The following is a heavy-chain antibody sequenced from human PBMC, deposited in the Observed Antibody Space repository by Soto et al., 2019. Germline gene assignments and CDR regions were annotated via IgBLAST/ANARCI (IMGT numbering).Heavy chain of an antibody. Sequence: VGSLRLSCAASGFTFSNYGMHWVRQAPGKGLEWVALISYDGNTKLYADSVKGRFTISRDDSQNTLYLRMNSLRPEDTAVYFCAKEWSYSSGWSHVDYWGQGTLVTVSS. J-gene: IGHJ4*02. CDR1: GFTFSNYG. CDR2: ISYDGNTK. CDR3: AKEWSYSSGWSHVDY. D-gene: IGHD6-19*01. V-gene: IGHV3-30*18.